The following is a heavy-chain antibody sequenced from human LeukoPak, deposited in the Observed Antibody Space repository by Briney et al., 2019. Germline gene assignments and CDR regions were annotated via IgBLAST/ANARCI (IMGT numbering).Heavy chain of an antibody. D-gene: IGHD3-22*01. CDR2: IKQDGSEK. CDR3: ARETYYYDSSGYYEGSFDY. CDR1: GFTFSSYW. J-gene: IGHJ4*02. V-gene: IGHV3-7*01. Sequence: GGSLRLSCAASGFTFSSYWMSWVRQAPGKGLEWVANIKQDGSEKYYVDSVKGRFTISRDNAKNSLYLQMSSLRAEDTAVYYCARETYYYDSSGYYEGSFDYWGQGTLVTVSS.